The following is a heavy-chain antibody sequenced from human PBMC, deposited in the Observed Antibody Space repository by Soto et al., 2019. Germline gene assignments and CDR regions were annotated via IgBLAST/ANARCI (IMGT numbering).Heavy chain of an antibody. CDR1: EYSFISYW. D-gene: IGHD4-17*01. CDR2: IYPGDSNT. CDR3: ARTSTDWFDP. Sequence: GESLKISCKASEYSFISYWIGWVRQMPGKGLEWMGIIYPGDSNTRYSPSFQGQVTISADKSISTAYLQWSSLKASDTAIYYCARTSTDWFDPWGQGTLVTVSS. J-gene: IGHJ5*02. V-gene: IGHV5-51*01.